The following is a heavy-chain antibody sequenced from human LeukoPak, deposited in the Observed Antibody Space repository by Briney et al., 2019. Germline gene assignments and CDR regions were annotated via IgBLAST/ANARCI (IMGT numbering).Heavy chain of an antibody. J-gene: IGHJ6*03. CDR3: ARANNGDSPYYYYYYYMDV. CDR1: GYTLTSYD. CDR2: MNPNSGNT. V-gene: IGHV1-8*03. D-gene: IGHD4-17*01. Sequence: GASVKVSCKASGYTLTSYDINWVRQATGQGLEWMGWMNPNSGNTGYAQKFQGRVTITRNTSISTAYMELSSLRSEDTAVYYCARANNGDSPYYYYYYYMDVWGKGTTVTVSS.